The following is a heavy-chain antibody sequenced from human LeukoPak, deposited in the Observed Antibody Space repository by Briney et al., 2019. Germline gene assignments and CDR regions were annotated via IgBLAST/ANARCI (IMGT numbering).Heavy chain of an antibody. D-gene: IGHD2-21*02. V-gene: IGHV3-30*02. Sequence: GGSLRLSCAASGFTFSSYGMHWVRQAPGKGLEWVAGIWYDGSNKYYADSVKGRFTISRDNSKNTLYLQMNSLRAEDTAVYYCAKDSGLVTAMAYYYYYGMDVWGQGTTVTVSS. J-gene: IGHJ6*02. CDR3: AKDSGLVTAMAYYYYYGMDV. CDR2: IWYDGSNK. CDR1: GFTFSSYG.